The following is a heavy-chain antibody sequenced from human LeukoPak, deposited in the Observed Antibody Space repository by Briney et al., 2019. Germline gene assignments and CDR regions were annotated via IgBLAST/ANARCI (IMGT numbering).Heavy chain of an antibody. CDR2: IYTSGST. D-gene: IGHD3-3*01. V-gene: IGHV4-61*02. J-gene: IGHJ4*02. Sequence: SETLSLTCTVSGGSISSGSYYWSWIRQPAGKGLEWIGRIYTSGSTNYNPSLKSRVTISVDTSKNQFSLKLSSVTAADTAVYYCARGGTRGVVDLGLYYFDYWGQGTLVTVSS. CDR1: GGSISSGSYY. CDR3: ARGGTRGVVDLGLYYFDY.